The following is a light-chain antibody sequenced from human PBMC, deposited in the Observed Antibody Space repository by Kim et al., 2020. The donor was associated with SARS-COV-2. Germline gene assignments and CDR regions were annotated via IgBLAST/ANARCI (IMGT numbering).Light chain of an antibody. CDR2: LAS. Sequence: DIQMTQSPSTLSASLGDRVTITCRASRPITTYLAWYQQRPGKAPKLLIYLASALKNGVPSRFRGSGSETEFTLTISSLEPDDFATYYCQQYRSYPWTCGRGTKVDIK. CDR3: QQYRSYPWT. J-gene: IGKJ1*01. V-gene: IGKV1-5*03. CDR1: RPITTY.